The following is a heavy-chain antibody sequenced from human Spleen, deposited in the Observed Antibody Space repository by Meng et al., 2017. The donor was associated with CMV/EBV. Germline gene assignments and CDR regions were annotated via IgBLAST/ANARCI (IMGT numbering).Heavy chain of an antibody. CDR1: GYTFTGYY. V-gene: IGHV1-2*02. J-gene: IGHJ2*01. CDR3: ARAQAVTHWYFDL. CDR2: INPNSGGT. D-gene: IGHD4-17*01. Sequence: ASVKVSCKASGYTFTGYYMHWVRQAPGKGLEWMGWINPNSGGTNYAQKFQGRVTMTRDTSISTAYMELSRLRSDDTAVYYCARAQAVTHWYFDLWGRGTLVTVSS.